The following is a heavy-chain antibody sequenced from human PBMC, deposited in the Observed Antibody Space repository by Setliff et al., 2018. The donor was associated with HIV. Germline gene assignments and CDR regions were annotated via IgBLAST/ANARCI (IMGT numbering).Heavy chain of an antibody. V-gene: IGHV4-38-2*01. CDR2: IYHSGTT. CDR1: GYSISSGYY. CDR3: ARDNGDYFDY. J-gene: IGHJ4*02. D-gene: IGHD4-17*01. Sequence: SETLSLTCAVSGYSISSGYYWGWIRQPPGKGLEWVGSIYHSGTTYYNPSLKSRVTISVDTSKNQFSLKLSSVTAADTAVYYCARDNGDYFDYWGQGTLVTVSS.